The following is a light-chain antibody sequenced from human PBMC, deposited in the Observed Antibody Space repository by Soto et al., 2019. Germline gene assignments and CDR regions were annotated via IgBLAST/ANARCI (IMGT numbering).Light chain of an antibody. CDR2: TAS. CDR3: QQLYTYPLT. CDR1: QGINSY. Sequence: DIQLTQSPSFLSASVGDRVTVTCRASQGINSYLAWYQQKPGKAPKLLIYTASTLQSGVPSRFSGSGSGTEFTLRITSLQPEDFAAYYCQQLYTYPLTFGGGTKVDIK. J-gene: IGKJ4*01. V-gene: IGKV1-9*01.